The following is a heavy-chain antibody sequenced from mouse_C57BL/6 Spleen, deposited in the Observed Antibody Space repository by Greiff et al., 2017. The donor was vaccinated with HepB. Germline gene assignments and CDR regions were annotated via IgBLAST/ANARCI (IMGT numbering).Heavy chain of an antibody. CDR1: GFTFSSYG. CDR2: ISSGGSYT. CDR3: ATLLRSFMDY. D-gene: IGHD1-1*01. Sequence: VESGGDLVKPGGSLKLSCAASGFTFSSYGMSWVRQTPDKRLEWVATISSGGSYTYYPDSVKGRFTISRDNAKNTLYLQMSSLKSEDTAMYYCATLLRSFMDYWGQGTSVTVSS. J-gene: IGHJ4*01. V-gene: IGHV5-6*01.